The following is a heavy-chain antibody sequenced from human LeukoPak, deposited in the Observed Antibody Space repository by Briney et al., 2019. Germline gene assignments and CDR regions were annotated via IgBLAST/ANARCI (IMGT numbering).Heavy chain of an antibody. CDR1: GGSFSGYY. D-gene: IGHD4-17*01. CDR2: INHSGST. V-gene: IGHV4-34*01. CDR3: ARGHTVTTYAFDI. Sequence: SSETLSLTCAVYGGSFSGYYWSWIRQPPGKGLEWIGEINHSGSTNYNPSLKSRVTISVDTSKNQFSLKLSSVTAADTAVYYCARGHTVTTYAFDIWGQGTMVTVSS. J-gene: IGHJ3*02.